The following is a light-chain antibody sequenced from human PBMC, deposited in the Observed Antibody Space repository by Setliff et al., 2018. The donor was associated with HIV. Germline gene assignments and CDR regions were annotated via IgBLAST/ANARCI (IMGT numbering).Light chain of an antibody. CDR1: SNDVGGYNY. CDR2: EVS. V-gene: IGLV2-14*01. CDR3: CSYAGSKTFGV. Sequence: QSALTQPASVSASPGQSITISCTGTSNDVGGYNYVSWYQQHPDKAPKVIIYEVSNRPSGISNRFSGSKSGSAASLTISGLQPDDEADYYCCSYAGSKTFGVFGTGTKVTVL. J-gene: IGLJ1*01.